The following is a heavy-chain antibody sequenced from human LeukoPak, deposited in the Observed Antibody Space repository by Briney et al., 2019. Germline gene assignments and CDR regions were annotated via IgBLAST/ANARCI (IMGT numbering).Heavy chain of an antibody. CDR1: GFTFSTYD. Sequence: GGSLRLSCAASGFTFSTYDMHWVRQAPGKGLEWVAIISYDGSDKYYADSVKGRFTISRDNSKNTLYLQMNSQRAEDTAVYYCAKDFGEAAFDIWGQGTMVTVSS. V-gene: IGHV3-30*18. J-gene: IGHJ3*02. D-gene: IGHD3-10*01. CDR2: ISYDGSDK. CDR3: AKDFGEAAFDI.